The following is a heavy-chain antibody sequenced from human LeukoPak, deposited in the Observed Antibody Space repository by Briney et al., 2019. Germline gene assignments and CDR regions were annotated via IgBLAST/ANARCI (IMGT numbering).Heavy chain of an antibody. V-gene: IGHV3-21*01. CDR3: ARDLELWSYPYFDY. CDR2: ISSSSSYI. J-gene: IGHJ4*02. D-gene: IGHD3-16*01. Sequence: GGSLRLSCAASGFTFSSYSMYWVRQAPGEGLEWVSSISSSSSYIYYADSVKGRFTISRDKAKNSLYLQMNSLRAEDTAVYYCARDLELWSYPYFDYWGQGTLVTVSS. CDR1: GFTFSSYS.